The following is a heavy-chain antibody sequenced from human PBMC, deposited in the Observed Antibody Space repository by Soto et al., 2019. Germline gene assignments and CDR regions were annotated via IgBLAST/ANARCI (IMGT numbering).Heavy chain of an antibody. V-gene: IGHV4-4*02. CDR2: IYHSGST. CDR1: GGSISSSNW. J-gene: IGHJ5*02. CDR3: ARHYQSVAKGNWFDP. Sequence: QVQLQESGPGLVKPSGTLSLTCAVSGGSISSSNWWSWVRQPPGKGLEWIGEIYHSGSTNYNPSLKRRVTISVDKSKNQFSLKLSSVTAADTAVYYCARHYQSVAKGNWFDPWGQGTLVTVSS. D-gene: IGHD6-19*01.